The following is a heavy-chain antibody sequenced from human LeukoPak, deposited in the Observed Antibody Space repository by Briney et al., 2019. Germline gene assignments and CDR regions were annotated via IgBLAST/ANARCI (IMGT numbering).Heavy chain of an antibody. D-gene: IGHD6-19*01. CDR2: TSSDGKTT. J-gene: IGHJ3*02. V-gene: IGHV3-48*04. CDR1: GFTFTDYS. Sequence: GGSLRLSCAASGFTFTDYSMNWVRQAPGRGLECISYTSSDGKTTWYADSVKGRFTISRDNAKNSLYLQMNSLRAEDTAVYYCARDAAVGWLVSSPLGAFDIWGQGTMVTVSS. CDR3: ARDAAVGWLVSSPLGAFDI.